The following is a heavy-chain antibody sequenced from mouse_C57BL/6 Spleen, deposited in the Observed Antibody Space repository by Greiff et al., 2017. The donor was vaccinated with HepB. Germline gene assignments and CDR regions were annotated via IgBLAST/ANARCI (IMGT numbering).Heavy chain of an antibody. CDR3: ASITTVVAYWYFDV. CDR2: ISYDGSN. D-gene: IGHD1-1*01. CDR1: GYSITSGYY. Sequence: EVKLMESGPGLVKPSQSLSLTCSVTGYSITSGYYWNWLRQCPGNKLEWMGYISYDGSNNYNPSLKNRISITRDTSKNQFFLKLNSVTTEDTATYYCASITTVVAYWYFDVWGTGTTVTVSS. V-gene: IGHV3-6*01. J-gene: IGHJ1*03.